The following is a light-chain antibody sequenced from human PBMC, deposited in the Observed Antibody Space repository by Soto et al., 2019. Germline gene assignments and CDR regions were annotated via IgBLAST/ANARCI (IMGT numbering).Light chain of an antibody. J-gene: IGLJ2*01. CDR2: RNN. CDR3: STWDDSLPGIVV. CDR1: NSNIGSNY. V-gene: IGLV1-47*01. Sequence: QLVLTQLPSASGTPGQTVTISCSGSNSNIGSNYVCWYQQLPGTAPKLLIYRNNHRPSGVPDRFSGSKSGTSASLAISGLRSEDEADYYCSTWDDSLPGIVVFGGGTKVTVL.